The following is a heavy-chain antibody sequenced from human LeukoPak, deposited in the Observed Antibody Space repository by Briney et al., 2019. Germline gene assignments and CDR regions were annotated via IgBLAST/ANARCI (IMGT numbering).Heavy chain of an antibody. J-gene: IGHJ4*02. D-gene: IGHD6-13*01. CDR2: INNSGGST. V-gene: IGHV3-21*01. CDR3: ARVLRSAAAGKPFDY. Sequence: PGGSLRLSCAASGFTFSTYGMSWVRQAPGKGLEWVSSINNSGGSTYYADSVKGRFTISRDNAKNSLYLQMNSLRAEDTAVYYCARVLRSAAAGKPFDYWGQGTLVTVSS. CDR1: GFTFSTYG.